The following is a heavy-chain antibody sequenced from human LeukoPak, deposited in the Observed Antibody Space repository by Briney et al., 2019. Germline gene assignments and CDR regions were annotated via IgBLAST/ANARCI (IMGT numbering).Heavy chain of an antibody. CDR2: IYYSGST. J-gene: IGHJ4*02. Sequence: PSETLSLTCTVSGGSISSYYWSWLRQPPGKGLEWIGYIYYSGSTHHNPSLKSRVTISVDTSKHQFSLKLSSVTAADTAVYYCARGGGELSLNYWGQGTLVTVSS. CDR3: ARGGGELSLNY. D-gene: IGHD3-16*02. CDR1: GGSISSYY. V-gene: IGHV4-59*01.